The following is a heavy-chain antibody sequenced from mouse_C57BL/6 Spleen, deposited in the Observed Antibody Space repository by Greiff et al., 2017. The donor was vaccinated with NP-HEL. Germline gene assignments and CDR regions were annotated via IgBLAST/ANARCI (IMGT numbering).Heavy chain of an antibody. D-gene: IGHD2-2*01. CDR3: ARGGYDEFGYAMDY. J-gene: IGHJ4*01. CDR1: GYAFSSSW. V-gene: IGHV1-82*01. CDR2: IYPGDGDT. Sequence: QVQLQQSGPELVKPGASVKISCKASGYAFSSSWMNWVKQRPGKGLEWIGRIYPGDGDTNYNGKFKGKATLTADKSSSTAYMQLSSLTSEDSAVDFCARGGYDEFGYAMDYWGQGTSVTVSS.